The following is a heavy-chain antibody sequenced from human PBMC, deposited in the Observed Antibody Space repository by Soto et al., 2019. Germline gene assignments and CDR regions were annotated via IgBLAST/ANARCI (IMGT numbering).Heavy chain of an antibody. CDR3: AKEKYVWFGELLGTYYKYGMDV. Sequence: EVQLLESGGGLVQPGGSLRLSCAASGFTFSSYAMSWVRQAPGKGLEWVSAISGSGGSTYYADSVKGRFTISRDNSKNTLYLQMNSLRAEDAAVYYCAKEKYVWFGELLGTYYKYGMDVWGQGTTVTVSS. J-gene: IGHJ6*02. V-gene: IGHV3-23*01. CDR2: ISGSGGST. D-gene: IGHD3-10*01. CDR1: GFTFSSYA.